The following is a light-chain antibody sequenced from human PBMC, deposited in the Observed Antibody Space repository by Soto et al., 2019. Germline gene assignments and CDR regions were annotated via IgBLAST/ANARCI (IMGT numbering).Light chain of an antibody. CDR2: KDT. V-gene: IGLV3-25*02. CDR1: ALPKQY. Sequence: SYELTQPPSVSVSPGQTARITCSGDALPKQYAYWYQQRPGQAPVLVIQKDTERPSGIPERFSGSSSGTTVTLTISGVQAVDEADYFCQSTDSSGSYVVFGGGTKLTVL. J-gene: IGLJ2*01. CDR3: QSTDSSGSYVV.